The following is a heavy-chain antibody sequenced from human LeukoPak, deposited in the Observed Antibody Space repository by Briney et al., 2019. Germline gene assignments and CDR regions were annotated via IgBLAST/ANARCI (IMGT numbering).Heavy chain of an antibody. J-gene: IGHJ6*02. CDR2: ISAYNGNT. CDR3: ATYSSGYSYYGMDV. Sequence: ASVKVSCKASGYTFTSYGISWVRQAPGQGLERMGWISAYNGNTNYAQKLQGRVTMTTDTSTSTAYMELRSLRSDDTAVYYCATYSSGYSYYGMDVWGQGTTVTVSS. CDR1: GYTFTSYG. V-gene: IGHV1-18*04. D-gene: IGHD3-22*01.